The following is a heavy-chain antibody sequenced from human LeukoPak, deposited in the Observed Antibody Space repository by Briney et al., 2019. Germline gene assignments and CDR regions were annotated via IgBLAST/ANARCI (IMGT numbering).Heavy chain of an antibody. D-gene: IGHD5-18*01. CDR1: GFTFSSYA. J-gene: IGHJ6*02. CDR2: ISSNGGST. V-gene: IGHV3-64*01. CDR3: ARLHVDTAMVSGGMDV. Sequence: QPGGSLRLSCAASGFTFSSYAMHWVRQAPGKGLEYVSAISSNGGSTYYANSVEGRFTISRDNSKNMLYLQMGSLRAEDMAVYYCARLHVDTAMVSGGMDVWGQGTTVTVSS.